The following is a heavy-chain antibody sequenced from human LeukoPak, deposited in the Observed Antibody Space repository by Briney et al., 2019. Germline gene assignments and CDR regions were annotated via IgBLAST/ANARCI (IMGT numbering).Heavy chain of an antibody. CDR1: GGSISSYY. Sequence: SETLSLTCTVSGGSISSYYWSWIRQPPGKGLEWIGYIYYSGSTNYNPSLKSRVTISVDTSKNQFSLKLSSVTAADTAVYYCARESYDILTGYYWYFDLWGRGTLVTVSS. CDR2: IYYSGST. D-gene: IGHD3-9*01. J-gene: IGHJ2*01. V-gene: IGHV4-59*01. CDR3: ARESYDILTGYYWYFDL.